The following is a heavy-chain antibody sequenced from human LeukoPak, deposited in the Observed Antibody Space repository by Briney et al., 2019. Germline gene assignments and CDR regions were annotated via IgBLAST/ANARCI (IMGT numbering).Heavy chain of an antibody. CDR2: ISSSSSYI. CDR3: ATETGYNYGFDH. V-gene: IGHV3-21*01. J-gene: IGHJ5*02. Sequence: GGSLRLSCAASGFTFSSYSMNWVRQAPGKGLEWVSSISSSSSYIYHGDSVKGRFTISRDNAKNSLYLQMNSLRAEDTAVYYCATETGYNYGFDHWGQGTLVTVSS. CDR1: GFTFSSYS. D-gene: IGHD5-18*01.